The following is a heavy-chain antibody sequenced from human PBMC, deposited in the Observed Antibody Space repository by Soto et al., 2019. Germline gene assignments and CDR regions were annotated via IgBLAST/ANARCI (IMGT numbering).Heavy chain of an antibody. CDR3: AKTPPPYCSGVSCRDY. Sequence: GGSLRLSCAASGFTFSSYAMNWVRQAPGKGLEWVSAISGSGDSTYYADSVKGRFTISRDNSKNTLYLQINSLRDEDTALYYCAKTPPPYCSGVSCRDYWGQGTLVTVSS. CDR1: GFTFSSYA. D-gene: IGHD2-15*01. CDR2: ISGSGDST. V-gene: IGHV3-23*01. J-gene: IGHJ4*02.